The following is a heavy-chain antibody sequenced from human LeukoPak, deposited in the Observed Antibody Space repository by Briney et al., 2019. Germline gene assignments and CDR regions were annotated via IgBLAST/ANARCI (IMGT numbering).Heavy chain of an antibody. D-gene: IGHD2-2*01. CDR2: ISASGANR. CDR3: AKLQSVVIPAAMLGFDY. Sequence: GGSLRLSCAASGFTFSYYEMNWVRQAPGKGLEWVSGISASGANRYYADSVKGRFTISRDNSRDTLSVQINSLRAEDTAVYYCAKLQSVVIPAAMLGFDYWGQGILVTVSS. J-gene: IGHJ4*02. CDR1: GFTFSYYE. V-gene: IGHV3-23*01.